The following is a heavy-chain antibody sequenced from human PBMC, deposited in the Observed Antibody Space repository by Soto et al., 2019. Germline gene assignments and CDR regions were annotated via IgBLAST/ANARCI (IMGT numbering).Heavy chain of an antibody. CDR3: ARDSPSVSGYDFWSGPLIYGMDV. D-gene: IGHD3-3*01. J-gene: IGHJ6*02. CDR1: GGTFSSYA. V-gene: IGHV1-69*13. CDR2: IIPIFGTA. Sequence: SVKVSCKASGGTFSSYAISWVRQAPGQGLEWMEGIIPIFGTANYAQKLQGRVTITADESTSTAYMELSSLRSEDTAVYYCARDSPSVSGYDFWSGPLIYGMDVWGQGTTVTVSS.